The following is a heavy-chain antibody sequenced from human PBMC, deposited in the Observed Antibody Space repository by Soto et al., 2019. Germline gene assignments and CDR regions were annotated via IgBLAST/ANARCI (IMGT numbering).Heavy chain of an antibody. J-gene: IGHJ4*02. D-gene: IGHD3-16*01. CDR3: ASSDGTYVPFDY. CDR1: GLTFSSYW. CDR2: INSDGSST. Sequence: PGGSLRLSCAASGLTFSSYWMHWVRQAPGKGLVWVSRINSDGSSTSYADSVKGRFTISRDNAKNTLYLQMNSLRAEDTAVYYCASSDGTYVPFDYWGQGTLVTVSS. V-gene: IGHV3-74*01.